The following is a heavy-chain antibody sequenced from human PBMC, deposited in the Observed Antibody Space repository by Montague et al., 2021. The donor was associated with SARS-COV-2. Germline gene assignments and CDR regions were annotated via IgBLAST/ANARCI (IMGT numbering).Heavy chain of an antibody. CDR1: GFTFSSYA. D-gene: IGHD3-16*01. V-gene: IGHV3-23*03. J-gene: IGHJ6*02. CDR2: IYSGGSST. CDR3: AKASGGFGVYYGMDV. Sequence: SLRLSCAASGFTFSSYAMSWVRQAPGKGPEWVSVIYSGGSSTYYADSVKGRFTISRDNSKNTLYLQMNSLRAEDTAVYYCAKASGGFGVYYGMDVWGQGTTVTVSS.